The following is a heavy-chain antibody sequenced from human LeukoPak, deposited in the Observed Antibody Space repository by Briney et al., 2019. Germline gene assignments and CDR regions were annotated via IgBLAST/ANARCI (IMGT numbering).Heavy chain of an antibody. V-gene: IGHV3-23*01. D-gene: IGHD3-16*01. CDR1: GITFSSHA. Sequence: GGSLRLSCAASGITFSSHAMSWVRQAPGKGLEWVAGISGIAGRTYYADSVKGRFTISRDSSKNMLYLEMDSLTAEDTAVYYCAKDPTRYVWDYVGKWGQGTLVTVSS. CDR3: AKDPTRYVWDYVGK. CDR2: ISGIAGRT. J-gene: IGHJ4*02.